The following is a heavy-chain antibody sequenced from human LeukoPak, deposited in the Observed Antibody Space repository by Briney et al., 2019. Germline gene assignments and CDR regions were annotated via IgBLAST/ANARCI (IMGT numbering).Heavy chain of an antibody. V-gene: IGHV1-69*04. J-gene: IGHJ4*02. CDR2: IIPILGIA. Sequence: SVKVTCKASGGTFSSYAISWVRQAPGQGLEWMGRIIPILGIANYAQKFQGRVTITADKSTSTAYMELSSLRSEDTAVYYCARVSRTAGYSGYDSRDYWGQGTLVTVSS. D-gene: IGHD5-12*01. CDR1: GGTFSSYA. CDR3: ARVSRTAGYSGYDSRDY.